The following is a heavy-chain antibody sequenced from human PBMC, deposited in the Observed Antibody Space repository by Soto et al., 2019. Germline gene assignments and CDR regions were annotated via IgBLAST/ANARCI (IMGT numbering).Heavy chain of an antibody. D-gene: IGHD3-3*01. CDR2: IKSKTDRGTT. CDR1: GFTFSNAW. CDR3: TTIFLY. Sequence: GGSLRLSCAASGFTFSNAWMSWVRQAPGKGLEWVGRIKSKTDRGTTDYAAPVKGRFTISRDDSKNTLYLQMNSLKTEDTAVYYCTTIFLYWGQGTLVTVSS. V-gene: IGHV3-15*01. J-gene: IGHJ4*02.